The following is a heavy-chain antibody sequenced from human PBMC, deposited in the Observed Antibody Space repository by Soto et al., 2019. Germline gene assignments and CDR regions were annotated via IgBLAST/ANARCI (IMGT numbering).Heavy chain of an antibody. V-gene: IGHV4-4*07. D-gene: IGHD6-19*01. Sequence: QVQLQESGPGLVKPSETLSLTCTVSGGSISSYYWSWIRQPAGKGLEWIGRIYTSGSTNYNPSLKSRVTMSVDTSKNQFSLNLSSVTAADTAVYYCARDLLAVGGYNWFDPWGQGTLVTVSS. CDR1: GGSISSYY. CDR2: IYTSGST. CDR3: ARDLLAVGGYNWFDP. J-gene: IGHJ5*02.